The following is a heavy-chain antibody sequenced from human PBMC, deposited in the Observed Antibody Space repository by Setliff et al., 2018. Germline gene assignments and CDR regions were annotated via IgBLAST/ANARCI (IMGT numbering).Heavy chain of an antibody. Sequence: PSETLSLTCTVSGGSISNYYWTWIRQPPGKGLDWIGYIYTSGSTNYNPSLKSRVTISVDTSKNQFSLKLSSVSAADMAVYYCARARSGDYSDSTGYLDYWGQGTLVTVSS. J-gene: IGHJ4*02. CDR1: GGSISNYY. CDR3: ARARSGDYSDSTGYLDY. V-gene: IGHV4-4*08. CDR2: IYTSGST. D-gene: IGHD3-22*01.